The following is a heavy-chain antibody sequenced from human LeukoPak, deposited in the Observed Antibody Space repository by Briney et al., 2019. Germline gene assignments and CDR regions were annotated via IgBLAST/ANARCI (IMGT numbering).Heavy chain of an antibody. J-gene: IGHJ3*02. CDR2: IYHSGST. V-gene: IGHV4-38-2*02. CDR3: ARELAATIFGVVTPEEAFDI. D-gene: IGHD3-3*01. CDR1: GYSISSGYY. Sequence: SETLSLTCTVSGYSISSGYYWGWIRQPPGKGLEWIGSIYHSGSTYYNPSLKSRVTISVDTSKNQFSLKLSSVTAADTAVYYCARELAATIFGVVTPEEAFDIWGQGTMVTVSS.